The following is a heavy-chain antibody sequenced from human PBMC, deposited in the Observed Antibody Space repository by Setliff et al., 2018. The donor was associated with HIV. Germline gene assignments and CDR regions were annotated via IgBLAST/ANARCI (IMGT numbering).Heavy chain of an antibody. D-gene: IGHD3-22*01. J-gene: IGHJ4*02. CDR3: AKIQNPQGYYYDSSGYYPHPGSPDY. V-gene: IGHV3-30*02. CDR2: IRYDGSNK. CDR1: GFTVSSNY. Sequence: PGGSLRLSCAASGFTVSSNYMSWVRQAPGKGLEWVAFIRYDGSNKYYADSVKGRFTITRDNSKNTLYLQMNSLRAEDTAVYYCAKIQNPQGYYYDSSGYYPHPGSPDYWGQGTLVTVSS.